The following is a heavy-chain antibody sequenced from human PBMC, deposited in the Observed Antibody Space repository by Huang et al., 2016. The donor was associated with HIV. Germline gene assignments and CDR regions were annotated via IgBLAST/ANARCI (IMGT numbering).Heavy chain of an antibody. Sequence: QVQLQQWGAGLLKPSGVLSLKCAVYGGSLSDYYWTWLRQSPGKGLEWIGEVNHRGLSTYNPSLISRVTMSVDMSKNQFSLNLTSLTVADTAVYDCARPRMTATSSDSTWSFFDSWGQGTLVIVSS. CDR3: ARPRMTATSSDSTWSFFDS. V-gene: IGHV4-34*02. CDR2: VNHRGLS. D-gene: IGHD2-21*02. J-gene: IGHJ4*02. CDR1: GGSLSDYY.